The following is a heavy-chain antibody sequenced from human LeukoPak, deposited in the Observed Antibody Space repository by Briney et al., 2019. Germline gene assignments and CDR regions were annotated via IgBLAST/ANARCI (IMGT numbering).Heavy chain of an antibody. CDR1: GFTFSSYA. J-gene: IGHJ4*02. CDR3: AKDDGCGGGSCDVGLDY. D-gene: IGHD2-15*01. V-gene: IGHV3-23*01. Sequence: GGSLRLSCAASGFTFSSYAMSWVRQAPGKGLEWVSAISGSGGSTYYADSVKGRFTISRDNSKNTLYLQMNSLRAEDTAVYYCAKDDGCGGGSCDVGLDYWGQGTLVTVSS. CDR2: ISGSGGST.